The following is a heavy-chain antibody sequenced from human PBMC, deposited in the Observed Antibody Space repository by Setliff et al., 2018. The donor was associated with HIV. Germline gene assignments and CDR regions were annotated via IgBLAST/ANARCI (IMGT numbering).Heavy chain of an antibody. D-gene: IGHD1-26*01. J-gene: IGHJ4*02. V-gene: IGHV1-18*01. CDR2: ISAYDGNT. CDR3: ARSDWELVLSSFDY. Sequence: ASVKVSCKASGYTFTSYGITWVRQAPGQGLEWMGWISAYDGNTNYAQKVRERVTLTTDTATNTAFMELKNLTSADTAVYFRARSDWELVLSSFDYWGQGTQVTVSS. CDR1: GYTFTSYG.